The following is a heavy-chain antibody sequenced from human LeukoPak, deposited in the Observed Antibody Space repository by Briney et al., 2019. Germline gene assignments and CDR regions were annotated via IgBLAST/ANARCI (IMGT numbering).Heavy chain of an antibody. CDR1: GGSIRGYY. J-gene: IGHJ3*02. Sequence: SETLSLTCTVSGGSIRGYYWSWIRQPAGKGLELIGRIYTSGSTNYNPSPKSRVAMSLDTSKNQFSLKLSSVTAADTAVYYCARPGPVYDSSGYYYDAFDIWGQGTAVTVSS. V-gene: IGHV4-4*07. D-gene: IGHD3-22*01. CDR3: ARPGPVYDSSGYYYDAFDI. CDR2: IYTSGST.